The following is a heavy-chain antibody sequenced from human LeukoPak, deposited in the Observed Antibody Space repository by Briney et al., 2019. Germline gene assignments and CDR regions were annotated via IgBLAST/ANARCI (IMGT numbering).Heavy chain of an antibody. J-gene: IGHJ4*02. V-gene: IGHV3-21*01. CDR1: GFTFSSYS. D-gene: IGHD4-17*01. CDR2: ISSSSSYI. CDR3: ARMTTATSFDY. Sequence: GGSLRLSCAASGFTFSSYSMNWVRQAPGKGLEWISSISSSSSYIYYADSVKGRFTISRDNAKNSQYLQMTSLRAEDTAVYYCARMTTATSFDYWGQGTLVTVPS.